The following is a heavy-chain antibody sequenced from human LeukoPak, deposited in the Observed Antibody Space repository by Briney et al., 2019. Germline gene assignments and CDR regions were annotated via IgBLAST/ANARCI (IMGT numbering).Heavy chain of an antibody. Sequence: GRSLRLSCATSGXTFSSYGMHWVRQAPGKGLEWVAVIWNDGSQKYYADSVKGRFTISRDNSKNTLYLQMNSLRAEDTAVYYCARDKGPYYFDYWGQGTLLTVSS. CDR1: GXTFSSYG. V-gene: IGHV3-33*01. CDR3: ARDKGPYYFDY. J-gene: IGHJ4*02. CDR2: IWNDGSQK.